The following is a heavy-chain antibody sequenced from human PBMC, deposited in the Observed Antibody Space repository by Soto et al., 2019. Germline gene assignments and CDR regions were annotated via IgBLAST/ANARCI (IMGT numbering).Heavy chain of an antibody. CDR1: GGSFSNYI. J-gene: IGHJ4*02. CDR3: ARGLFGQQWLVGFDT. Sequence: SVKVSCKASGGSFSNYIFAWVRQAPGQGLEWMGGTIPMFATAQYAQKLQGRVTITADESTSTVYMDLTSLTSDDTAVYYCARGLFGQQWLVGFDTWGQGTLVTV. CDR2: TIPMFATA. D-gene: IGHD6-19*01. V-gene: IGHV1-69*13.